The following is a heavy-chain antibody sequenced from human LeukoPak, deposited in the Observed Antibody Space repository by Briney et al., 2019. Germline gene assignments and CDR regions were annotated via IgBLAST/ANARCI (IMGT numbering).Heavy chain of an antibody. D-gene: IGHD3-10*01. CDR3: ARTRYYYNSRSYGAPYYFDY. V-gene: IGHV4-39*01. CDR1: GGSISSSSYY. Sequence: SETLSLTCTVSGGSISSSSYYWGWIRQPPGKGLEWIGSIYYSGSTYYNPSLKSRITISVDTSKNQFSLKLSSVTAADTAVYYCARTRYYYNSRSYGAPYYFDYWGQGTLVTVSS. J-gene: IGHJ4*02. CDR2: IYYSGST.